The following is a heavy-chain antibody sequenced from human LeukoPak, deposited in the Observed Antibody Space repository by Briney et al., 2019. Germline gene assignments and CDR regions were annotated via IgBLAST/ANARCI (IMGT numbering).Heavy chain of an antibody. D-gene: IGHD3-22*01. J-gene: IGHJ4*02. CDR1: GGSFSGYY. CDR2: INHSGGT. Sequence: SETLSLTCAVYGGSFSGYYWSWIRQPPGKGLEWIGEINHSGGTNYNPSLKSRVTISVDTSKNQFSLKLSSVTAADTAVYYCARRSDYYDSSGYYNYWGQGTLVTVSS. V-gene: IGHV4-34*01. CDR3: ARRSDYYDSSGYYNY.